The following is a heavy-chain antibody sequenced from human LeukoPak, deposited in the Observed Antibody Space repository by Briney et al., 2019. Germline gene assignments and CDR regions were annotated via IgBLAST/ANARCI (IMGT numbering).Heavy chain of an antibody. CDR3: ARETNDCGTVNCKTRVIDY. CDR1: RGSINKYY. D-gene: IGHD2-21*01. J-gene: IGHJ4*02. CDR2: IYYNGST. V-gene: IGHV4-59*01. Sequence: SETLSLTCTLARGSINKYYWTWIRQPPGKGLEWIGYIYYNGSTIFNPSLKSRVTMSVDTSKNQFSLRLRSVTTADTAVYYCARETNDCGTVNCKTRVIDYWGPGTQVIVSP.